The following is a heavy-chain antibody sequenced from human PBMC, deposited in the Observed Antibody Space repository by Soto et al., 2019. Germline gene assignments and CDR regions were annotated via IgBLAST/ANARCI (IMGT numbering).Heavy chain of an antibody. CDR3: ARGNCSSTSCFPVDY. CDR1: SGSISSSNW. V-gene: IGHV4-4*02. Sequence: SETLSLTCAVSSGSISSSNWWSWVRQPPGQGLEWIGEIYHSGSTNYNPSLKSRVTISVDKSKNQFSLKLSSVTAADTAVYYCARGNCSSTSCFPVDYWGQGTLVTVSS. D-gene: IGHD2-2*01. CDR2: IYHSGST. J-gene: IGHJ4*02.